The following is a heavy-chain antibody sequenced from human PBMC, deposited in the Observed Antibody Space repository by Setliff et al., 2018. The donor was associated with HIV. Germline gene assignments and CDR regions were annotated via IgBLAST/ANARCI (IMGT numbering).Heavy chain of an antibody. J-gene: IGHJ3*02. CDR2: ISYDGNYK. D-gene: IGHD2-8*01. CDR3: ARPIMGQDAFDI. Sequence: GGSLRLSCAVSGFTFSNYAMHWVRQASGKGLEWVAVISYDGNYKYYADSVKGRFTISRDNSKNTLYLQMNSLTEDDTAVYYCARPIMGQDAFDIWGQGTMVTVSS. V-gene: IGHV3-30*04. CDR1: GFTFSNYA.